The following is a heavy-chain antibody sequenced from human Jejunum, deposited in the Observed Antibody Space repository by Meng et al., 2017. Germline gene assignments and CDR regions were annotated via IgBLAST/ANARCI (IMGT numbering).Heavy chain of an antibody. J-gene: IGHJ4*02. Sequence: GGSLRLSCAASGFTFSDYTMSWVRQAPGKGLEWVSTISGSGVSTYYADSVKGRFTISRDNSKNTLYLQVNSLRAKDTAIYYCAKDLVGVTYWGQGTPVTVSS. V-gene: IGHV3-23*01. D-gene: IGHD1-26*01. CDR1: GFTFSDYT. CDR3: AKDLVGVTY. CDR2: ISGSGVST.